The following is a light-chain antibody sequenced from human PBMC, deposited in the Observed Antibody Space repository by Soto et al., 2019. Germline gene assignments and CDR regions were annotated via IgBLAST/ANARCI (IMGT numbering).Light chain of an antibody. J-gene: IGLJ1*01. Sequence: QSALPQPASVSGSPGQSITISCTGTSSDIGSYNLVSWYQQHPGKAPKLMIYEVSKRPSGVSNRFSGSKSGNTASLTISGLQAEDEADYYCCSYAGSNTPYVFGTGTKVTVL. CDR1: SSDIGSYNL. V-gene: IGLV2-23*02. CDR3: CSYAGSNTPYV. CDR2: EVS.